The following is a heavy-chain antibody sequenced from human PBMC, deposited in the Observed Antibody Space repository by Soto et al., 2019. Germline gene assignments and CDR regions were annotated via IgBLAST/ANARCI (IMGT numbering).Heavy chain of an antibody. CDR1: GFTFGGSP. V-gene: IGHV3-49*03. Sequence: QPGGSLRISCTAAGFTFGGSPMTWFRQAPGQGLEWVGFIRGRAYSGTAEYAASVQGRFTISRDDSKNIVYLQMNSLKTEDSAVYFCTRGYGGYDTPPHYFDPLG. D-gene: IGHD5-12*01. CDR2: IRGRAYSGTA. CDR3: TRGYGGYDTPPHYFDP. J-gene: IGHJ5*02.